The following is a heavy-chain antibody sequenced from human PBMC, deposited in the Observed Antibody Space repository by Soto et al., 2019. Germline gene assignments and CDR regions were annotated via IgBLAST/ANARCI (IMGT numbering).Heavy chain of an antibody. J-gene: IGHJ5*02. CDR1: GGSFSGYY. V-gene: IGHV4-34*01. CDR2: INHSGST. CDR3: AREVVVTAIGLRFDP. Sequence: SETLSLTCAVYGGSFSGYYWSWIRQPPGKGLEWIGEINHSGSTNYNPSLKSRVTISVDTSKNQFSLKLSSVTAADTAVYYCAREVVVTAIGLRFDPWGQGTLVTVSS. D-gene: IGHD2-21*02.